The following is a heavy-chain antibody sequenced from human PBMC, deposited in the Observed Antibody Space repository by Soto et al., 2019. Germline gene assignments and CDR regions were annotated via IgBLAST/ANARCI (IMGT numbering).Heavy chain of an antibody. V-gene: IGHV3-15*07. J-gene: IGHJ3*02. CDR1: GFTFSNAW. Sequence: GGSLRLSCAASGFTFSNAWMNWVRQAPGKGLEWVGRIKSKTDGGTTDYAAPVKGRFTISRDDSKNTLYLQMNSLKTEDTAVYYCTSQYYYDSSGYYLRNAFDIWGQGTMVTVSS. D-gene: IGHD3-22*01. CDR3: TSQYYYDSSGYYLRNAFDI. CDR2: IKSKTDGGTT.